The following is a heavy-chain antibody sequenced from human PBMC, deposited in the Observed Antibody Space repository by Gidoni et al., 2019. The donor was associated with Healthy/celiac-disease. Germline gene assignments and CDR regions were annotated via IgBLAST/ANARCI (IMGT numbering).Heavy chain of an antibody. CDR1: GFTFSSYD. V-gene: IGHV3-13*05. Sequence: EVQLVESGGGLVQPGGSLRLSCAASGFTFSSYDMHWVRQATGKGLEWVSAIGTAGDPYYPGSVKGRFTISRENAKNSLYLQMNSLRAGDTAVYYCARGIVVAPLDYYMDVWGKGTTVTVSS. CDR2: IGTAGDP. CDR3: ARGIVVAPLDYYMDV. D-gene: IGHD3-22*01. J-gene: IGHJ6*03.